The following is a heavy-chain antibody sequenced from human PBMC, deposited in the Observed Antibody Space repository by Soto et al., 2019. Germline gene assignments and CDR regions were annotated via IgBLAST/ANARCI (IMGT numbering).Heavy chain of an antibody. Sequence: QVELVESGGGVVQPGRSLRLSCAASGFTFSSYGMHWVRQAPGKGLEWVAVISYDGNLAYYADSVKGRFTISRDNSKNTLYLQMNSLRTEDTAIYYCAKEGTITNLYVDYWGQGTLVTVSS. CDR1: GFTFSSYG. V-gene: IGHV3-30*18. CDR2: ISYDGNLA. J-gene: IGHJ4*02. D-gene: IGHD1-1*01. CDR3: AKEGTITNLYVDY.